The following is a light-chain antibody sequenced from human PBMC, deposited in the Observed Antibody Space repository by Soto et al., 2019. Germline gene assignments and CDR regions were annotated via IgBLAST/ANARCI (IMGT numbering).Light chain of an antibody. J-gene: IGKJ1*01. CDR2: AAS. CDR1: QDISNW. CDR3: QQTNTFPRT. V-gene: IGKV1-12*01. Sequence: DIEMTQSTSSVSASVGDRVTITCRASQDISNWLAWYQQKPGEAPNLLIYAASNLQSGVSSRFSGSGSGTEFALTIDSLQPEDFATYYCQQTNTFPRTFGQGTKVDI.